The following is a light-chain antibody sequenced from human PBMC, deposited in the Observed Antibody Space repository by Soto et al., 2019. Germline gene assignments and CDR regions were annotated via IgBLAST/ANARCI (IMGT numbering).Light chain of an antibody. Sequence: DIQMTQSPSSLSASVGDRVTITCRASQSIADYLNWYQQKAGNAPELLIYAASTLQSGVPSRFSGRGSGTDFTLTISSLQPEDFATYCCQQSYGTPRTFGQGTKVEIK. V-gene: IGKV1-39*01. J-gene: IGKJ1*01. CDR1: QSIADY. CDR3: QQSYGTPRT. CDR2: AAS.